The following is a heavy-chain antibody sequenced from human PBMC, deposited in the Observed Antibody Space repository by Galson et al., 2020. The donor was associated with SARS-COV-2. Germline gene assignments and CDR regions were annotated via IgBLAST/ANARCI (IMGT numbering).Heavy chain of an antibody. V-gene: IGHV3-23*01. CDR2: VSGSGDDT. D-gene: IGHD3-22*01. Sequence: QAGGSLRLSCVASGFSFSAYAMSWVRQAPGKGLEWVSAVSGSGDDTYYADSVKGRFTISRDKSKNTVYLQMNSLRAEDTAVYYCAKDIVYYYDRESAFNYWGQGTLVTVTA. CDR3: AKDIVYYYDRESAFNY. CDR1: GFSFSAYA. J-gene: IGHJ4*02.